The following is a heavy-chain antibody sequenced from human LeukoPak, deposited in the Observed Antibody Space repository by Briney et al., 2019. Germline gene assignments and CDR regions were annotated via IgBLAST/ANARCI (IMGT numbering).Heavy chain of an antibody. CDR1: GGSISSYY. J-gene: IGHJ5*02. V-gene: IGHV4-59*01. Sequence: SETLSLTCTVSGGSISSYYWSWIRQPPGKGLEWIGYIYYSGSTNYNPSLKSRVTISVDTFKNQFSLKLSSVTAADTAVYYCAREAYDSSGYYYWFDPWGQGTLVTVSS. D-gene: IGHD3-22*01. CDR3: AREAYDSSGYYYWFDP. CDR2: IYYSGST.